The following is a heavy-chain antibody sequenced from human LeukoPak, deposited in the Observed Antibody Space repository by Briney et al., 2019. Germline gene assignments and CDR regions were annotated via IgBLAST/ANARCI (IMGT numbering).Heavy chain of an antibody. D-gene: IGHD6-19*01. Sequence: GGSLRLSCAASGFTFSSYSMNWVRQAPGKGLEWVSSISSSSSYIYYADSVKGRFTISRDNAKNSLHLQMYSLRAEDTAVYYCARDRGGSGWYNLDYWGQGTLVTVSS. CDR3: ARDRGGSGWYNLDY. J-gene: IGHJ4*02. CDR2: ISSSSSYI. V-gene: IGHV3-21*01. CDR1: GFTFSSYS.